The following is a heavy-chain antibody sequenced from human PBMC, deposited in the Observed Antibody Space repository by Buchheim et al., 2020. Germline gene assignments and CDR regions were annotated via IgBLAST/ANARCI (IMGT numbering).Heavy chain of an antibody. D-gene: IGHD3-22*01. J-gene: IGHJ6*02. CDR2: ISSSGSTI. CDR3: ASGYDSSGYYWYYYGMDV. V-gene: IGHV3-48*03. CDR1: GFTFSSYE. Sequence: EVQLVESGGGLVQPGGSLRLSCAASGFTFSSYEMNWVRQAPGKGLEWVSYISSSGSTIYYADSVKGRFTISRDNAQNSLYTPMNSLRAEDTAVYYCASGYDSSGYYWYYYGMDVWGQGTT.